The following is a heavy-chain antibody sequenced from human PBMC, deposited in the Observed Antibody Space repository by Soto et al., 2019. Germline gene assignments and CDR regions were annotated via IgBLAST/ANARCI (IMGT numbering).Heavy chain of an antibody. CDR3: ARDLYCIGGSCSSGWFDP. J-gene: IGHJ5*02. CDR1: GFTFSSYA. D-gene: IGHD2-15*01. V-gene: IGHV3-30-3*01. CDR2: ISYDGRNK. Sequence: QVQLVESGGGVVQPGRSLRLSCAASGFTFSSYAMHWVRQAPGKGLEWVAVISYDGRNKYYADSVKGRFTISRDNSKNTLYLQMNSLRAEDTAVYYCARDLYCIGGSCSSGWFDPWGQGTLVTVSS.